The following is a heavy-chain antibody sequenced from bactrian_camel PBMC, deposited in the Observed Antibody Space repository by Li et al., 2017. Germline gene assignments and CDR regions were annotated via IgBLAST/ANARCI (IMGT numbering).Heavy chain of an antibody. CDR1: GFPGRPIN. Sequence: HVQLVESGGGSVQTGGSLRLSCTASGFPGRPINMGWYRQAPGKEREGVASFDSGGSTSYANSVHGRFIISNDAAKNTLYLQMNSLEPEDTAMYYCTTQSHYSDYDFNYWGQGTQVTVS. CDR2: FDSGGST. CDR3: TTQSHYSDYDFNY. V-gene: IGHV3S53*01. J-gene: IGHJ4*01. D-gene: IGHD4*01.